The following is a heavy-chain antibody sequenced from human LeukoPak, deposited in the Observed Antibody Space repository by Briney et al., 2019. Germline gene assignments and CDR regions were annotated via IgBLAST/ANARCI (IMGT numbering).Heavy chain of an antibody. V-gene: IGHV4-34*01. Sequence: PSETLSLTCAVYGGSFSGYYWSWIRQPPGKGLEWIGEINHSGSTNYNPSLKSRVTISVDTSKNQFSLKLSSVTAEDTAVYYCARGKVGANYWGQGTLVTVSS. CDR1: GGSFSGYY. CDR3: ARGKVGANY. J-gene: IGHJ4*02. D-gene: IGHD1-26*01. CDR2: INHSGST.